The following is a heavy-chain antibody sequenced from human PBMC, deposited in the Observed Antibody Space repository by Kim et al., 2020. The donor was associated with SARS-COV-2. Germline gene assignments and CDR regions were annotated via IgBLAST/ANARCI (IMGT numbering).Heavy chain of an antibody. CDR1: GFTFSSYW. V-gene: IGHV3-7*03. CDR2: IKQDGSEK. J-gene: IGHJ6*02. D-gene: IGHD6-13*01. Sequence: GGSLRLSCAASGFTFSSYWMSWVRQAPGKGLEWVANIKQDGSEKYYVDSVKGRFTISRDNAKNSLYLQMNSLRAEDTAVYYCARGDSSSWYGAYDYGMDVWGQGTTVTVSS. CDR3: ARGDSSSWYGAYDYGMDV.